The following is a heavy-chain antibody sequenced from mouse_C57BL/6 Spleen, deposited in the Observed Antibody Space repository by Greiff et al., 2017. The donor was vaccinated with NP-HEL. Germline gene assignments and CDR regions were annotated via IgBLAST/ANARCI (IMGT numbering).Heavy chain of an antibody. CDR3: ASYYGSSYDFDY. V-gene: IGHV1-55*01. CDR2: IYPGSGST. D-gene: IGHD1-1*01. Sequence: QVQLQQPGAELVKPGASVKMSCTASGYTFTSYWITWVKQRPGQGLEWIGDIYPGSGSTNYNETFKSKVTLTVDTSSSTAYMQLSSLTSEDSAVYYCASYYGSSYDFDYWGQGTTLTVSS. J-gene: IGHJ2*01. CDR1: GYTFTSYW.